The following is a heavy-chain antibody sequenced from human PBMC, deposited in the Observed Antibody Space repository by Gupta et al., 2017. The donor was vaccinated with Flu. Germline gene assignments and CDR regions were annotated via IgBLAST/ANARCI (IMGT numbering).Heavy chain of an antibody. CDR3: AKGGAYGSGSYYYYYGMDV. Sequence: EVQLLESGGGLVQPGGSLRLSCAASGFTFSSYAMSWVRQAPGKGLEWVSAISGSGGSTYYADSVKGRLTISRDNSKNTLYLQMNSLRAEDTAVYYCAKGGAYGSGSYYYYYGMDVWGQGTTVTVSS. D-gene: IGHD3-10*01. V-gene: IGHV3-23*01. CDR1: GFTFSSYA. J-gene: IGHJ6*02. CDR2: ISGSGGST.